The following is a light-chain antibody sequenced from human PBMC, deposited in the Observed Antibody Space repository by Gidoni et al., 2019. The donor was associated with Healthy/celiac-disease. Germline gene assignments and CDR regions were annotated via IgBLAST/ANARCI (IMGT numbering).Light chain of an antibody. CDR2: AAS. J-gene: IGKJ2*01. Sequence: DIQMTQSPSSLSASVGARVTITCRASQSISSYLNWYQQKPGKAPKLLNYAASSLQSGVPSRFSGSGSGTDFTLTISSLPPEDFATYYCQQSYSTPHTFGQGTKLEIK. V-gene: IGKV1-39*01. CDR1: QSISSY. CDR3: QQSYSTPHT.